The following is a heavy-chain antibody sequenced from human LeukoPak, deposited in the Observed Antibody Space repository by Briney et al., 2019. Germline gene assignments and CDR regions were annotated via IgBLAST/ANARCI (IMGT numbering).Heavy chain of an antibody. D-gene: IGHD2-21*02. J-gene: IGHJ5*02. CDR3: ARDQGDSTSNWFDP. V-gene: IGHV4-4*07. CDR2: IYTSGST. CDR1: GGSISSYY. Sequence: SETLSLTCTVSGGSISSYYWSWIRQPAGKGLEWIGRIYTSGSTNYNPSLKSRVTISVDTSKNQFSLKLSSVTAADTAVYYCARDQGDSTSNWFDPWGQGTLVTVSS.